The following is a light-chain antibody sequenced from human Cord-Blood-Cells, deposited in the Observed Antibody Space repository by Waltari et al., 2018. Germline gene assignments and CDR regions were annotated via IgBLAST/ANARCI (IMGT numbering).Light chain of an antibody. V-gene: IGLV2-23*02. CDR1: SSDVGRYHL. CDR3: CSYAGSSTLV. J-gene: IGLJ2*01. Sequence: QSALTQPASVSGSPGQSITISCTGTSSDVGRYHLIPWYQQHPGKAPKLMIYEVSKRPSGVSNRFSGSKSGNTASLTISGLQAEDEADYYCCSYAGSSTLVFGGGTKLTVL. CDR2: EVS.